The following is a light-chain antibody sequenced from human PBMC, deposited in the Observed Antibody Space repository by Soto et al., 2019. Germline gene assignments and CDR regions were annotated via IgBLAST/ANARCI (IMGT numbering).Light chain of an antibody. CDR3: QSYDSSLGV. J-gene: IGLJ1*01. V-gene: IGLV1-40*01. CDR2: GNS. Sequence: QSVLTQPPSVSGAPGQRVTISCTGSSSNIGAGYDVHWYQQLPGTAPKLLIYGNSNRPSGVPDRFSGSKSGTPASLAITGLQAEDEADYYCQSYDSSLGVFGTGTKVTV. CDR1: SSNIGAGYD.